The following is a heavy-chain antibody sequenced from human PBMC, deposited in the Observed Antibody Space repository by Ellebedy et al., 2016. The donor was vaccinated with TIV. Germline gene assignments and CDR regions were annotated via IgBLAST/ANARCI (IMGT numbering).Heavy chain of an antibody. Sequence: GESLKISCKGSGYSFTSYWIGWVRQMPGKGLEWMGIIYPGDSDTRYSPSFQGQVTISADKSISTAYLQWSSLKASDTAMYYCARMVVGADRYYYYGMDVWGQGTTVTVSS. V-gene: IGHV5-51*01. CDR2: IYPGDSDT. CDR3: ARMVVGADRYYYYGMDV. D-gene: IGHD2-21*01. CDR1: GYSFTSYW. J-gene: IGHJ6*02.